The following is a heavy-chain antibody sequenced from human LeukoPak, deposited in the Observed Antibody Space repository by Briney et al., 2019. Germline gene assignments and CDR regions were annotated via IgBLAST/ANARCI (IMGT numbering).Heavy chain of an antibody. CDR1: GGSISRYY. D-gene: IGHD2-15*01. CDR3: ATLTYCSGGSCFPKYFQH. Sequence: PSETLSLPCTVSGGSISRYYWSWLRQPTGKGLEWIGYIYYSGSNNHNPSLKSRVTISVDPSKNQFSLKLSSVTAADTAVYYCATLTYCSGGSCFPKYFQHWGQGTLVAVSS. J-gene: IGHJ1*01. CDR2: IYYSGSN. V-gene: IGHV4-59*08.